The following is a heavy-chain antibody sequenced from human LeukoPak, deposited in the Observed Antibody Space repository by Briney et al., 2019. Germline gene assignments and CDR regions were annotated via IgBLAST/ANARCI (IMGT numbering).Heavy chain of an antibody. CDR3: AKSMYYYDSSGYSRDYYFDY. D-gene: IGHD3-22*01. CDR2: INSDGSST. Sequence: GGSLRLSCAASGFTFSSYWMHWVRQAPGKGLVWVSRINSDGSSTSYADSVKGRFTISRDNAKNTLYLQMNSLRAEDTAVYYCAKSMYYYDSSGYSRDYYFDYWGQGTLVTVSS. J-gene: IGHJ4*02. CDR1: GFTFSSYW. V-gene: IGHV3-74*01.